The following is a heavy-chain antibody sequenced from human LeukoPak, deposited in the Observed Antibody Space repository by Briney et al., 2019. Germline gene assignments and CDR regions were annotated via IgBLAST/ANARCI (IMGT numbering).Heavy chain of an antibody. J-gene: IGHJ4*02. CDR3: AKEYSSGWYD. Sequence: GGSLRLSCAASRFTFSYYAMSWVRQAPGKGLEWVSGISGSGDSTYYADSVKGRFTISRDNSKNTLYLQMNSLRAEDTAQYYCAKEYSSGWYDWGQGTLVTVSS. V-gene: IGHV3-23*01. D-gene: IGHD6-19*01. CDR1: RFTFSYYA. CDR2: ISGSGDST.